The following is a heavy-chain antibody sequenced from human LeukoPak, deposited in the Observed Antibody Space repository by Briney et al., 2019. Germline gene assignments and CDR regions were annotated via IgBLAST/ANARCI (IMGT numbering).Heavy chain of an antibody. CDR3: ARGPGSSGGAYVGDY. J-gene: IGHJ4*01. CDR2: ADGGGSST. D-gene: IGHD3-22*01. V-gene: IGHV3-74*01. Sequence: GGSLRLSCAASGFTFSTHWMHWVRQVPGRGPVWVSRADGGGSSTSYADSVKGRFSISRDNAKSTLYLQMNGLRAEDTAVYYRARGPGSSGGAYVGDYWGHGTLVTVSS. CDR1: GFTFSTHW.